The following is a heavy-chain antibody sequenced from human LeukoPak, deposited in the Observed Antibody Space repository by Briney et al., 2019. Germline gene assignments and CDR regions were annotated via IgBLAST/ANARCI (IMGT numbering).Heavy chain of an antibody. Sequence: TPSETLSLTCTVSGGSISSSSYYWGWIRQPPEKGLEWIGSIYYSGSTYYNPSLKSRVTISVDTSKNQFSLKLSSVTAADTAVYYCARRYYYDSSGYWAYWGQGTLVTVSS. D-gene: IGHD3-22*01. V-gene: IGHV4-39*01. J-gene: IGHJ4*02. CDR1: GGSISSSSYY. CDR2: IYYSGST. CDR3: ARRYYYDSSGYWAY.